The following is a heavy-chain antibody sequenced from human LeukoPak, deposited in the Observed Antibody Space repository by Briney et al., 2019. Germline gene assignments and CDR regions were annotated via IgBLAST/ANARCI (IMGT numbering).Heavy chain of an antibody. CDR3: ARDGSGYPYYYYYMDV. Sequence: GGSLRLSCAASGFTFSTYAMTWVRQAPGKGLEWVSTISGSGGSTYFAASVKGRFTISRDNAKNTFYLEMNSLRAEDTAVYYCARDGSGYPYYYYYMDVWGKGTTVTVSS. D-gene: IGHD3-22*01. CDR2: ISGSGGST. J-gene: IGHJ6*03. V-gene: IGHV3-23*01. CDR1: GFTFSTYA.